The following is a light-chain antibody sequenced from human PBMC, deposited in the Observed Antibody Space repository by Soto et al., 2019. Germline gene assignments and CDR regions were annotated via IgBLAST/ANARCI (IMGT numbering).Light chain of an antibody. CDR2: MAS. V-gene: IGKV2-28*01. Sequence: SPLSLPCRRREPASISCSSGHSLLNINGNNYLDWYLQKPGQSPQLLIYMASNRASGVPARFSGSGSGTDFTLTISRLQPEDSAAYYCLQLDRTPITFGQGTRLEIK. CDR3: LQLDRTPIT. CDR1: HSLLNINGNNY. J-gene: IGKJ5*01.